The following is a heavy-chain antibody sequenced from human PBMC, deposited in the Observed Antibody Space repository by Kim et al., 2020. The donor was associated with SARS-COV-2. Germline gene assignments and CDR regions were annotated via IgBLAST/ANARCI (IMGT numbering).Heavy chain of an antibody. J-gene: IGHJ4*02. Sequence: SGPTLVNPTQTLTLTCTFSGFSLSTSGVGVGWIRQPPGKALEWLALIYWDDDKRYSPSLKSRLTITKDTSKNQVVLTMTNMDPVDTATYYCAHSARTLNYYDSSGWSRIGYFDYWGQGTLVTVSS. CDR2: IYWDDDK. D-gene: IGHD3-22*01. CDR1: GFSLSTSGVG. CDR3: AHSARTLNYYDSSGWSRIGYFDY. V-gene: IGHV2-5*02.